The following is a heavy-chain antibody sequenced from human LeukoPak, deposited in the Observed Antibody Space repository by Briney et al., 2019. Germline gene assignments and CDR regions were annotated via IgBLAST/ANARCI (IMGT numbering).Heavy chain of an antibody. D-gene: IGHD6-13*01. J-gene: IGHJ4*02. Sequence: GGSLRLSCAASGFTFSSYATSWVRHAPGRGVGWVSAISGSGGSTYYADSVKGRFNISRDNSKNTLYLQMNSLRAEDTAVYYCAKYSSSWYVAAFDYWGQGTLVTVSS. CDR3: AKYSSSWYVAAFDY. CDR1: GFTFSSYA. V-gene: IGHV3-23*01. CDR2: ISGSGGST.